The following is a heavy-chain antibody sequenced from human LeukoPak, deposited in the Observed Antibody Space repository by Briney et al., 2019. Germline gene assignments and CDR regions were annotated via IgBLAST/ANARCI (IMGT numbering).Heavy chain of an antibody. CDR3: ASALTTVTPHFHY. D-gene: IGHD4-17*01. CDR1: GFTFDDYA. CDR2: ISGDGGST. Sequence: GGSLRLSCAASGFTFDDYAMHWVRQAPGKGLEWVSLISGDGGSTYYADSVKGRFTISRDNAKNTVYLQMNSLSVEDTGVYYCASALTTVTPHFHYWGQGTLVTVSS. V-gene: IGHV3-43*02. J-gene: IGHJ4*02.